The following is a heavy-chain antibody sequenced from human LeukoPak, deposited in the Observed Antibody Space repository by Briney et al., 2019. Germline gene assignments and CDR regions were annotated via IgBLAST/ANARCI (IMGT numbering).Heavy chain of an antibody. CDR3: ARLSSKVGSSDY. J-gene: IGHJ4*02. Sequence: PSETLSLTCAVYGGSFSGYYWSWIRQPPGKGLEWIGSIYYSGSTYYNPSLKSRVTISVDTSKNQFSLKLSSVTAADTAVYYCARLSSKVGSSDYWGQGTLVTVSS. D-gene: IGHD2-2*01. CDR2: IYYSGST. CDR1: GGSFSGYY. V-gene: IGHV4-34*01.